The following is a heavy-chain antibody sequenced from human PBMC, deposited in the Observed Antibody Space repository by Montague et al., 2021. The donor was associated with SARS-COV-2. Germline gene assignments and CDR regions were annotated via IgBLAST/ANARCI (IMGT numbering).Heavy chain of an antibody. V-gene: IGHV4-34*01. D-gene: IGHD2-21*02. Sequence: SETLSLTCAVYAGSFSGYSWSWIRQPPGKGLEWIGEINHSGSTNYNPSLKSRVTISVDTSKNQFSLKLSSVTAADTAVYYCASRSRVVTAIWALRTSLTSCFDAWGQGTLVTVSS. CDR2: INHSGST. CDR3: ASRSRVVTAIWALRTSLTSCFDA. CDR1: AGSFSGYS. J-gene: IGHJ5*02.